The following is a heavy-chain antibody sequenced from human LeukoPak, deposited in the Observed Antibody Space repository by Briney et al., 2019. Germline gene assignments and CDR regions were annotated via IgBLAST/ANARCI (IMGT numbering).Heavy chain of an antibody. CDR3: AKDQRYSSSSGGDY. Sequence: GGSLRLSCAVSGFTFSSYAMSWVRQAPGKELEWVSAISGSGGSTYYADSVKGRFTISRDNSKNTLYLQMNSLRAEDTAVYYCAKDQRYSSSSGGDYWGQGTLVTVSS. V-gene: IGHV3-23*01. D-gene: IGHD6-6*01. CDR1: GFTFSSYA. J-gene: IGHJ4*02. CDR2: ISGSGGST.